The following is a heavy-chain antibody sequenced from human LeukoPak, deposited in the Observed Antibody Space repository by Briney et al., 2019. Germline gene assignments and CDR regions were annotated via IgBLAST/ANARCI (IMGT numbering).Heavy chain of an antibody. D-gene: IGHD1-26*01. J-gene: IGHJ4*02. CDR1: GYSFSNYH. CDR3: AREVRTGIGATYY. Sequence: ASVNLSCKTSGYSFSNYHVHWVRQAPGQGLEWVGIMAPRDDGATYAQKFQGRVTMTRDTSTSTLYMDLSSLRPEDTAVYYCAREVRTGIGATYYWGQGTLVTVSS. CDR2: MAPRDDGA. V-gene: IGHV1-46*01.